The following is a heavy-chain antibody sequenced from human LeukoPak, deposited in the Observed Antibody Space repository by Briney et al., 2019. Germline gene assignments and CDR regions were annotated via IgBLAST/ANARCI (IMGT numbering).Heavy chain of an antibody. D-gene: IGHD4-17*01. V-gene: IGHV4-34*01. CDR3: ARGFPGTTVTTYFQH. CDR1: GGSFSGYY. Sequence: PSETLSLTCAVYGGSFSGYYWSWIRQPPGKGLEWIGEINHSGSTNYNPSLKSRVTISVDTSKNQFSLKLSSVTAADTAVYYCARGFPGTTVTTYFQHWGQGTLVTVSS. CDR2: INHSGST. J-gene: IGHJ1*01.